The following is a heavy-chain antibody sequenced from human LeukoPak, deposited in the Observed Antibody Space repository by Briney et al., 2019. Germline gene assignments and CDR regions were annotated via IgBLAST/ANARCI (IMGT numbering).Heavy chain of an antibody. D-gene: IGHD3-3*01. J-gene: IGHJ6*02. CDR1: GFTFSSYA. V-gene: IGHV3-30-3*01. CDR2: ISYDGSNK. CDR3: ARDYDFWSGYYIYYYYGMDV. Sequence: GGSLRLSCAASGFTFSSYAMHWVRQAPGKGLEWVAVISYDGSNKYYADSVKGRFTISRDNSENTLYLQMNSLRAEDTAVYYCARDYDFWSGYYIYYYYGMDVWGQGTTVTVSS.